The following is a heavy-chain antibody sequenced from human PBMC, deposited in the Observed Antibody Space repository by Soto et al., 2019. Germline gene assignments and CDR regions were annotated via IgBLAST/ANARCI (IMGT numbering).Heavy chain of an antibody. V-gene: IGHV3-74*01. CDR2: INSDGSST. Sequence: PGGSLRLSCAGRGFTFSSYWMHWVRQAPGKGLVWVSRINSDGSSTSYADSVKGRFTISRDNAKNTLYLQMNSLRAEDTAVYYCARSRMAAAGIADVWGQGTTVTVSS. CDR3: ARSRMAAAGIADV. CDR1: GFTFSSYW. D-gene: IGHD6-13*01. J-gene: IGHJ6*02.